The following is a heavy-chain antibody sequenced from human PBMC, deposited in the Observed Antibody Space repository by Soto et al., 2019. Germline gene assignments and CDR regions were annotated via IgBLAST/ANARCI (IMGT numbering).Heavy chain of an antibody. Sequence: ASVKVSCKASGGTFSSYATSWVRQAPGQGLEWMGGIIPIFGTANYAQKFQGRVTITADESTSTAYMELSSLRSEDTAVYYCARGPYSGYDSAIDYWGQGTLVTVSS. CDR3: ARGPYSGYDSAIDY. V-gene: IGHV1-69*13. CDR1: GGTFSSYA. CDR2: IIPIFGTA. D-gene: IGHD5-12*01. J-gene: IGHJ4*02.